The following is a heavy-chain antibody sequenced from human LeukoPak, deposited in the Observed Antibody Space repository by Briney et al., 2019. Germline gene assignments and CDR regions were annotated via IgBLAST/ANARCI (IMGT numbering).Heavy chain of an antibody. CDR1: GFTFCSYA. D-gene: IGHD6-13*01. Sequence: GGSLRLSGSASGFTFCSYAMHWVRQAPGKGLEYVSAISSTGGSTYYADSVKGTFTISRDNSKNTLYLQMDSLRAEDTAVYYCARDRSSSWYYSDYWGQGTLVTVSS. CDR3: ARDRSSSWYYSDY. V-gene: IGHV3-64*04. CDR2: ISSTGGST. J-gene: IGHJ4*02.